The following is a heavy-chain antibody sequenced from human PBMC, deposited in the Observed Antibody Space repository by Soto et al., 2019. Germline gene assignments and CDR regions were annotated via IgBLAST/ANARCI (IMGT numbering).Heavy chain of an antibody. CDR2: MNPNSGNT. CDR3: ARNFGAASSSWYILLAPDAFDI. V-gene: IGHV1-8*01. J-gene: IGHJ3*02. CDR1: GYTFTSYD. Sequence: GASVKVSCKASGYTFTSYDINWARQATRQGLERMGWMNPNSGNTGYAQKFQGRVTMTRNTSISTAYMELSSLRSEDTAVYYCARNFGAASSSWYILLAPDAFDIWGQGTMVTVSS. D-gene: IGHD6-13*01.